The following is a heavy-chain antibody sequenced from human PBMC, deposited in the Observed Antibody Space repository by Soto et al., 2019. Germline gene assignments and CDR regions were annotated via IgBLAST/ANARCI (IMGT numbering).Heavy chain of an antibody. CDR2: INNNGGST. D-gene: IGHD3-22*01. V-gene: IGHV3-64*02. J-gene: IGHJ4*02. CDR1: GFTFSNYP. Sequence: GGSLRLSCVASGFTFSNYPMHWVRQAPGKGLEYVSAINNNGGSTYYADSVKGRFTISRDNSKNTLYLQMNSLRAEDTAVYYCARDGPYDSSGYDYWGQGTLVTVSS. CDR3: ARDGPYDSSGYDY.